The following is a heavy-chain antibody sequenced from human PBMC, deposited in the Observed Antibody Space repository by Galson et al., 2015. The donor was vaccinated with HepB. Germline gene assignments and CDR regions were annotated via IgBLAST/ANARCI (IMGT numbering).Heavy chain of an antibody. Sequence: SLRLSCAASGFTFSSYAMHWVRQAPGKGLEWVAVISYDGSNKYYADSVKGRFTISRDNSKNTLYLQMNSLRAEDTAVYYCARGGDYWKLYYFDYWGQGTLVTVSS. V-gene: IGHV3-30*04. CDR1: GFTFSSYA. CDR3: ARGGDYWKLYYFDY. CDR2: ISYDGSNK. J-gene: IGHJ4*02. D-gene: IGHD4-17*01.